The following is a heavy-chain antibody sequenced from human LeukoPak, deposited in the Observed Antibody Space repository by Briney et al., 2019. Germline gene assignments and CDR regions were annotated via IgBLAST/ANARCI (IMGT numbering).Heavy chain of an antibody. Sequence: SETLSLTCTVSGGSISSSSYYWGWIRQPPGKGREWIGSIYYSGSTYYNPSLNSRVTISVYTSKNKFSLKLSSVTAADTAVYYCARCGSSWYFWFDPWGQGTLVTASS. CDR1: GGSISSSSYY. D-gene: IGHD6-13*01. J-gene: IGHJ5*02. CDR3: ARCGSSWYFWFDP. V-gene: IGHV4-39*07. CDR2: IYYSGST.